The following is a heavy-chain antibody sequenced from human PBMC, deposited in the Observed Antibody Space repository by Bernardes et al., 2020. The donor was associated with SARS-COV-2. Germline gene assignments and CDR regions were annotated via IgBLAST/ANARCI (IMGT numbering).Heavy chain of an antibody. V-gene: IGHV3-74*01. CDR1: GFTFNSYS. CDR3: ARGAYSLDRSGPRSVFDI. J-gene: IGHJ3*02. Sequence: GGSLRLSCAVSGFTFNSYSMHWIRQAPGKGLVWVARINCDGTSTSYADAVKGRFTISRDNAKNTLSPQMNSLSPDDTAVYYCARGAYSLDRSGPRSVFDIWFRAKVVTVAS. D-gene: IGHD3-22*01. CDR2: INCDGTST.